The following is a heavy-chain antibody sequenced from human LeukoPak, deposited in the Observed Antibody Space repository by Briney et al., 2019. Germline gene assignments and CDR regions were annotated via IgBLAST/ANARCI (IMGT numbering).Heavy chain of an antibody. D-gene: IGHD6-6*01. CDR2: IRYDGSKK. CDR1: GFTFSTFG. Sequence: GGSLRLSCAASGFTFSTFGMHWVRQAPGKGLEWVAFIRYDGSKKFYAESVKGRFTISRDNSKNTLYLQMNSLRAEDTAVYFCVSLGYSSSSVRYWGQGTLVTVSS. J-gene: IGHJ4*02. CDR3: VSLGYSSSSVRY. V-gene: IGHV3-30*02.